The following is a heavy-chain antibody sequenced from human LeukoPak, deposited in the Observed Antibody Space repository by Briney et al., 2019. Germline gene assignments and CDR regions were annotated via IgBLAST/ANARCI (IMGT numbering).Heavy chain of an antibody. D-gene: IGHD3-22*01. V-gene: IGHV1-69*01. CDR1: GGTFSSYA. CDR3: ARPTYDSSGNDY. CDR2: IIPIFGTA. Sequence: SVKVSCKASGGTFSSYAISWVRQAPGQGLEWMGGIIPIFGTANYAQKFQGRVTITADESTSTAYMELSSLRSEDTAVYYCARPTYDSSGNDYWGQGTLVTVSS. J-gene: IGHJ4*02.